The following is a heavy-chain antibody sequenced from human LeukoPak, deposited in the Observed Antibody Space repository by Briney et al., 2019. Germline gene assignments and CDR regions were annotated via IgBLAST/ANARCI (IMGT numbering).Heavy chain of an antibody. J-gene: IGHJ3*01. CDR1: GGSISSSSYY. CDR2: IYYSGST. Sequence: SETLSLTCTVSGGSISSSSYYWGWIRQPPGKGLEWIGSIYYSGSTYYDPSLKSRVTISVDTSKNQFSLKLSSVTAADTAVYYCARPSRIVGATSDWGQGTMVTVSS. D-gene: IGHD1-26*01. V-gene: IGHV4-39*01. CDR3: ARPSRIVGATSD.